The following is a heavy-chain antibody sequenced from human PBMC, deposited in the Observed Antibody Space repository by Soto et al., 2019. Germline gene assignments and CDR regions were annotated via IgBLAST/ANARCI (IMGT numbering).Heavy chain of an antibody. CDR1: GFPHPTSKVD. CDR3: EHGPRGLVAEMDY. D-gene: IGHD3-3*01. V-gene: IGHV2-5*02. Sequence: SGRTLVNPTQPRALTWRFSGFPHPTSKVDVGWIRQPPGKALERLAHLYWDDDKRYIPSLQSRPTITKNTSKNQVGLSMTNMNVVDTATSHCEHGPRGLVAEMDYWGQGTLVTAS. CDR2: LYWDDDK. J-gene: IGHJ4*02.